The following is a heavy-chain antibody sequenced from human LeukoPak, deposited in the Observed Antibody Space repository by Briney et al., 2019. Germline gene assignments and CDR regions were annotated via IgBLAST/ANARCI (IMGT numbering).Heavy chain of an antibody. J-gene: IGHJ4*02. CDR1: GGSISSYY. CDR2: IYYSGST. V-gene: IGHV4-59*01. CDR3: AGELGGYIAMGEFDY. Sequence: SETLSLTCTVSGGSISSYYWSWIRQPPGKGLEWIGYIYYSGSTNYNPSLKSRVTISVDTSKNQFSLKLSSVTAADTAVYYCAGELGGYIAMGEFDYWGQGTLVTVSS. D-gene: IGHD5-18*01.